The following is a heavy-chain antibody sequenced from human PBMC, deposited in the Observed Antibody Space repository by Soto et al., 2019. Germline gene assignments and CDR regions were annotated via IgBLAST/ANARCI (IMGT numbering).Heavy chain of an antibody. V-gene: IGHV1-18*01. CDR3: AREHGDYDDNSADDGMDV. Sequence: QAQLVQSGAEVKKPGDSVKVSCKASGYTFSGYSITWVRQAPGQGLEWMGCISGYRGNIKYGQKFQGRVTMTADTPTSTAYLEVRSLGSDDTAVYYCAREHGDYDDNSADDGMDVWGQGTTVIVS. D-gene: IGHD3-22*01. J-gene: IGHJ6*02. CDR1: GYTFSGYS. CDR2: ISGYRGNI.